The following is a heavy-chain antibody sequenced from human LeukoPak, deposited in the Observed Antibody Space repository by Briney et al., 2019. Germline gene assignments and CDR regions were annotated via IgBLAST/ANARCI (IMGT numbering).Heavy chain of an antibody. J-gene: IGHJ4*02. CDR1: GFTFSSYA. D-gene: IGHD3-16*01. V-gene: IGHV3-30*04. Sequence: GGSLRLSCAASGFTFSSYAMHWVRQAPGKGLEWVAVISYDGSNKYYADSVKGRFTISRDNAKNSLYLQMNSLRAEDTAVYYCARDRRLWSDYWGQGTLVTVSS. CDR3: ARDRRLWSDY. CDR2: ISYDGSNK.